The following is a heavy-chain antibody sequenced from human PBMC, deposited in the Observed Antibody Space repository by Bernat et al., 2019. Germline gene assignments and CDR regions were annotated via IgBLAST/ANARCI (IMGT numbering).Heavy chain of an antibody. J-gene: IGHJ4*02. Sequence: EVQLVESGGGLVQPGGSLRLSCAASGFTFSSYAMHWVRQAPGKGLEYVSAISSNGGSTYYENSVKGRLTISRDNSKNTLYLQMGSLRAEDMAVYYGARNGGSGSYHNWGQGTLVTVSS. D-gene: IGHD3-10*01. V-gene: IGHV3-64*01. CDR1: GFTFSSYA. CDR3: ARNGGSGSYHN. CDR2: ISSNGGST.